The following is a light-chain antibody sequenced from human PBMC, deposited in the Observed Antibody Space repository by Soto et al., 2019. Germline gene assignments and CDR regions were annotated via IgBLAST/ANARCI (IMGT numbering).Light chain of an antibody. CDR2: DAS. J-gene: IGKJ1*01. CDR1: QTISNW. V-gene: IGKV1-5*01. Sequence: DIQLTQSPSTLSASVGDRFTITFRAIQTISNWMALYQQKPGKSPKLLVYDASTLQSGVASRFSGSGSGTEFNLTIRSRKPDDFATYDCQQSNSYCGKYGRGTKV. CDR3: QQSNSYCGK.